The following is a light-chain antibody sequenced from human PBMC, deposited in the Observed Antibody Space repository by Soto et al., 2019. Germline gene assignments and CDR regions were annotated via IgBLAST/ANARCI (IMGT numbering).Light chain of an antibody. J-gene: IGLJ2*01. V-gene: IGLV2-14*02. CDR2: DVT. Sequence: QSALTQPASVSGSPGQSITISCTGTSSDVGSYNLVSWYQQYPGKAPKLMIYDVTNRPSGVSNRFSGSKSGNMASLTISGLQAEDEADYYCSSYANYNVVFGGGTKLTVL. CDR1: SSDVGSYNL. CDR3: SSYANYNVV.